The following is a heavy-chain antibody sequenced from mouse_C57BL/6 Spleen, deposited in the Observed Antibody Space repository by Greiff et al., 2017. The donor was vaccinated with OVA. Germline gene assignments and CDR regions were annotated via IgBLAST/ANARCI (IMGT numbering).Heavy chain of an antibody. D-gene: IGHD2-4*01. CDR2: ISDGGGYT. Sequence: EVHLVESGGGLVKPGGSLKLSCAASGFTFSSYAMSWVRQTPEKRLEWVATISDGGGYTYYPDNVKGRFTISRDNAKNNLYLQMSHLKSEDTAMYYCAREGYDYDWYFDVWGTGTTVTVSS. CDR3: AREGYDYDWYFDV. CDR1: GFTFSSYA. J-gene: IGHJ1*03. V-gene: IGHV5-4*01.